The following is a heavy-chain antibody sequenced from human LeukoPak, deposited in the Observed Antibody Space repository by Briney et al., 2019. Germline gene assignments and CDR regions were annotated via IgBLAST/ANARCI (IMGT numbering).Heavy chain of an antibody. D-gene: IGHD4/OR15-4a*01. CDR3: ARGYGAIDY. CDR2: IYTSGST. CDR1: GGSISSGSYY. Sequence: SETLSLTCTVSGGSISSGSYYWSWIRQPAGKGLEWIGRIYTSGSTNYNPSLKSRVTISVDTSKNQFSLKLSSVTAADTAVYYCARGYGAIDYWGQGTLVTVSS. J-gene: IGHJ4*02. V-gene: IGHV4-61*02.